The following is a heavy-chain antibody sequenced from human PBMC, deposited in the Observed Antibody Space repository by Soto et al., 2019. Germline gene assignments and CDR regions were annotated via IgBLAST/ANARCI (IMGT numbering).Heavy chain of an antibody. CDR2: ISAYNGNT. Sequence: GPSVKVSCKASGYTFNIYGISWVRQDPGQGLEWMGWISAYNGNTNYAQKLQGRVTMTTDTSTSTAYMELRSLRSDDTAVYYCARTIVVVVAATPGYTFDYWGQGTLVTVSS. CDR1: GYTFNIYG. D-gene: IGHD2-15*01. V-gene: IGHV1-18*01. J-gene: IGHJ4*02. CDR3: ARTIVVVVAATPGYTFDY.